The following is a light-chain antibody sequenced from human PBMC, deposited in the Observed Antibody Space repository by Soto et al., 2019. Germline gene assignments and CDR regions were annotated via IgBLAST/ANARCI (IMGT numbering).Light chain of an antibody. Sequence: EIVLTQSPGTLSLSPGERATLSCRASQSVSNSYLAWYQQKPGQAPRLLIYGASSRATGIPDRFSGSGSGTDFTLTISRLEPEDFAVYYCQQYGSSPWAFGRGTKVEI. V-gene: IGKV3-20*01. J-gene: IGKJ4*02. CDR3: QQYGSSPWA. CDR2: GAS. CDR1: QSVSNSY.